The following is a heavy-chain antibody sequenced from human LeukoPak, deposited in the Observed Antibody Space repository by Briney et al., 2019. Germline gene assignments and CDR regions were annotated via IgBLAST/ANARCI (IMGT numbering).Heavy chain of an antibody. V-gene: IGHV3-48*03. D-gene: IGHD5-18*01. CDR2: ISSSAGTT. J-gene: IGHJ4*02. CDR3: ARQQQQLWYD. CDR1: GFTFSSHE. Sequence: GGSLRLSCAASGFTFSSHEMNWVRQAPGKGLEWVSYISSSAGTTYYADSVKGRFTISRDNAKNSLYLQMNSLRAEDTAVYFCARQQQQLWYDWGQGTPVTVSS.